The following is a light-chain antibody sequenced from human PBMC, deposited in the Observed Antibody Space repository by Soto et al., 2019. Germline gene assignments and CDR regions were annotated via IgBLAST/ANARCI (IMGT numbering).Light chain of an antibody. CDR1: SSNIGAGYD. CDR2: GNS. V-gene: IGLV1-40*01. Sequence: QAVVTQPPSVSGAPGQRVTISCTGSSSNIGAGYDVHWYQQLPGTAPKLLIYGNSNRPSGVPDRFSGSKSGTSASLAITGLQAEDEADYYCQSYDSSLSGSGFGGGTQLTV. CDR3: QSYDSSLSGSG. J-gene: IGLJ3*02.